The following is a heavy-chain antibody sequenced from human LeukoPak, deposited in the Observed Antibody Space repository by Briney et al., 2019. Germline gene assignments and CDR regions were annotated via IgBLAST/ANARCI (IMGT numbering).Heavy chain of an antibody. CDR3: GRAPMVVVAATIDY. Sequence: GASVKVSCKASGYTFTGYYMHWVRQAPGQGLEWMGWINPNSGGTNYAQKFQGRVTMTRDTSISTAYMELSRLRSDDTAVYYCGRAPMVVVAATIDYWGQGTLVTVSS. J-gene: IGHJ4*02. D-gene: IGHD2-15*01. CDR2: INPNSGGT. V-gene: IGHV1-2*02. CDR1: GYTFTGYY.